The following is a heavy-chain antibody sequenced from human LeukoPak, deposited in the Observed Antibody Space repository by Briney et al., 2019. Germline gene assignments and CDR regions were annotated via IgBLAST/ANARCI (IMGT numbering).Heavy chain of an antibody. CDR2: IYYSGST. V-gene: IGHV4-39*01. Sequence: SETLSLTCTVSGGSISSSSYYWGWIRQPPGKGLEWIGSIYYSGSTYYNPSLKSRVTISVDTSKNQFSLKLSSVTAADTAVYYCARLVGFDYWGQGTLVTVSS. CDR1: GGSISSSSYY. D-gene: IGHD2-15*01. CDR3: ARLVGFDY. J-gene: IGHJ4*02.